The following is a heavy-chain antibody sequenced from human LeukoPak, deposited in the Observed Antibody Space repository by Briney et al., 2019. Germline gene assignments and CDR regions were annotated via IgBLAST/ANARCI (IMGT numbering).Heavy chain of an antibody. CDR3: ARQFYYSSGSYYFPFDY. CDR2: IYSGGST. CDR1: GFIVSSNY. Sequence: PGGSLRLSCAASGFIVSSNYMSWVRQAPGKGLEWVSVIYSGGSTYYADSVKGRFTISRDNSKNTLYLQMNSLRAEDTAVYYCARQFYYSSGSYYFPFDYWGQGTLVTVSS. V-gene: IGHV3-66*04. J-gene: IGHJ4*02. D-gene: IGHD3-10*01.